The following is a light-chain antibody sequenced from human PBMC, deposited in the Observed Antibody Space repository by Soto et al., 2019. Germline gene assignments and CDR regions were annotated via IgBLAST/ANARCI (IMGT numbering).Light chain of an antibody. V-gene: IGLV2-14*01. CDR2: EVT. Sequence: QSALTQPASVSGSPGQSITISCTGTSSDVGGYNYVSWYQHHPGKAPKLMICEVTNRPSGVSNRFSGSKSGNTASLTISGLQAEDEADYYCSSYTSNTSLVLFGGGTKVTVL. CDR1: SSDVGGYNY. CDR3: SSYTSNTSLVL. J-gene: IGLJ2*01.